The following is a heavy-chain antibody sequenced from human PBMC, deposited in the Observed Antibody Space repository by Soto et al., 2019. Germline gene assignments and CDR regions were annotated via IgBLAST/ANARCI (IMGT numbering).Heavy chain of an antibody. D-gene: IGHD3-9*01. Sequence: PSKTLSLTCTVSGDSITSSCYYRCWTSQPPGQGLEWIGTIYYSGTTYYNPSFKNQVTISVKRSRKQFSLKLSSVSAADTAVYSCAGQGIRDFELLLYTAGFDPWGQGTMVTVSS. V-gene: IGHV4-39*01. CDR3: AGQGIRDFELLLYTAGFDP. J-gene: IGHJ5*02. CDR2: IYYSGTT. CDR1: GDSITSSCYY.